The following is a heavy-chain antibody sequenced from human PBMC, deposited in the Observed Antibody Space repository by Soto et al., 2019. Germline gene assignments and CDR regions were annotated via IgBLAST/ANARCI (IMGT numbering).Heavy chain of an antibody. Sequence: GGSLRLSCAASGFTFSSYAMSWVRQAPGKGLEWVSAISGSGGSTYYADSVKGRFTISRDNSKNTLYLQMNSLRAEDTAVYYCAKDPGTYGDEPQNFDYWGQGTLVTVSS. CDR3: AKDPGTYGDEPQNFDY. CDR2: ISGSGGST. V-gene: IGHV3-23*01. CDR1: GFTFSSYA. D-gene: IGHD4-17*01. J-gene: IGHJ4*02.